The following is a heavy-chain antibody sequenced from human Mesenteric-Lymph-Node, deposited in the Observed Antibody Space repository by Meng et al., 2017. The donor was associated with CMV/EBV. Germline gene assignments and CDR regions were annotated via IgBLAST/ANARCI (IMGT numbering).Heavy chain of an antibody. J-gene: IGHJ6*02. CDR2: ISSSSSYI. CDR1: GFTFSSYS. CDR3: AIPSGMDV. Sequence: GESLKISCAASGFTFSSYSMNWVRQAPGKGLEWVSSISSSSSYIYYADSVKGRFTISRDNAKNSLYLQMNSLRAEDTAVYYCAIPSGMDVWGQGTTVTVSS. V-gene: IGHV3-21*01.